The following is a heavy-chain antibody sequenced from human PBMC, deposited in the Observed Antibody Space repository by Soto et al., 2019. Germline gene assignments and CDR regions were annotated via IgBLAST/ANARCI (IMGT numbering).Heavy chain of an antibody. CDR1: GDSVSSNSAA. CDR2: TYYRSRWYN. J-gene: IGHJ6*03. CDR3: AGTTSHQWYYMDV. V-gene: IGHV6-1*01. D-gene: IGHD1-7*01. Sequence: SQTLSLTYAISGDSVSSNSAAWNWIRLSPSRGLEWLARTYYRSRWYNDYAVSVRSRITVNPDTSKNQFSLQLTPVTPEDTAVYYCAGTTSHQWYYMDVWGKGTTVTVSS.